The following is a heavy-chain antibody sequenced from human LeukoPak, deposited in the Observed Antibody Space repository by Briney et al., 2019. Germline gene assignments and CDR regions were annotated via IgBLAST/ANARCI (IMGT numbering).Heavy chain of an antibody. V-gene: IGHV4-34*01. Sequence: SETLSLTCAVYGGSFSGYYSSWIRQPPGKGLEWIGEINHSGSTNYNPSLKSRVTISVDTSKNQFSLKLSSVTAADTAVYYCARAAGTYYYDSSGSPDAFDIWGQGTMVTVSS. CDR1: GGSFSGYY. J-gene: IGHJ3*02. CDR3: ARAAGTYYYDSSGSPDAFDI. CDR2: INHSGST. D-gene: IGHD3-22*01.